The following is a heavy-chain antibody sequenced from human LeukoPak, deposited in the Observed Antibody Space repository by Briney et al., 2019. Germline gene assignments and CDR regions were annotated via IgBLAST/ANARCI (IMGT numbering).Heavy chain of an antibody. V-gene: IGHV1-2*02. J-gene: IGHJ4*02. CDR1: GYTFTGYY. CDR3: ARGGIAAAGTPYYFDY. Sequence: ASVKVSCKASGYTFTGYYMHWVRPAPGQGLEWMGWINPNSGGTNYAQKFQGRVTMTRDTSISTAYMELSRLRSDDTAVYYCARGGIAAAGTPYYFDYWGQGTLVTVSS. D-gene: IGHD6-13*01. CDR2: INPNSGGT.